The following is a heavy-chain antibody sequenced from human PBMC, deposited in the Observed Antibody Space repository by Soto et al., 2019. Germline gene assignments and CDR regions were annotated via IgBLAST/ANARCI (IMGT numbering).Heavy chain of an antibody. CDR2: ISYDGSNK. D-gene: IGHD2-15*01. J-gene: IGHJ4*02. CDR3: AKDLFPVFRPPRGGSCPFDY. V-gene: IGHV3-30*18. CDR1: GFTFSDYY. Sequence: PGGSLRLSCAASGFTFSDYYMSWIRQAPGKGLEWVAVISYDGSNKYYADSVKGRFTISRDNSKNTLYLQMNSLRAEDTAVYYCAKDLFPVFRPPRGGSCPFDYWGQGTLVTVSS.